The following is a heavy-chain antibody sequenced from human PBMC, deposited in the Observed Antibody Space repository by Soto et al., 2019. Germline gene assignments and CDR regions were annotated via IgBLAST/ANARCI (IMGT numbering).Heavy chain of an antibody. CDR1: GFSFTTYN. J-gene: IGHJ3*02. Sequence: GGSLRLSXAASGFSFTTYNMNWVRQAPGRGLEWVSFISASTRTIYFADFVKGRFTVSRDNAKNSLYLQINSLRDDDTAVYYCARDLGVREGFDIWGQGTMVTVSS. CDR2: ISASTRTI. D-gene: IGHD2-8*01. V-gene: IGHV3-48*02. CDR3: ARDLGVREGFDI.